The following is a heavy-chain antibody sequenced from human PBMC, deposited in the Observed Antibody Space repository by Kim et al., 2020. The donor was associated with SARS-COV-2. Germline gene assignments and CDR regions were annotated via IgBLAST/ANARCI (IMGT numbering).Heavy chain of an antibody. Sequence: NGNTNDAQKLQGRFTMTTDTSTSTAYMELRSLRSDDTAVYYCASHYDLWHWGQGTLVTVSS. V-gene: IGHV1-18*01. CDR2: NGNT. J-gene: IGHJ4*02. D-gene: IGHD3-3*01. CDR3: ASHYDLWH.